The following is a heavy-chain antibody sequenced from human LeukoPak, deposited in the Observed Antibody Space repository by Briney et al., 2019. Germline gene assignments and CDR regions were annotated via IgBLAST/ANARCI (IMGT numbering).Heavy chain of an antibody. Sequence: GGSLRLSCAASGFTFSSYAMSRVRQAPGKGLEWVSAISGSGGSTYYADSVKGRFTISRDNSKNTLYLQMNSLRAEDTAVYYCAKDGGPTWIQLWLIDYWGQGTLVTVSS. CDR2: ISGSGGST. CDR1: GFTFSSYA. D-gene: IGHD5-18*01. J-gene: IGHJ4*02. CDR3: AKDGGPTWIQLWLIDY. V-gene: IGHV3-23*01.